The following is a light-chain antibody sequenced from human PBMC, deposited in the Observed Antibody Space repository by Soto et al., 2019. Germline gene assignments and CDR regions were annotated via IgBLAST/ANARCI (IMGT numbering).Light chain of an antibody. CDR1: QSISSW. J-gene: IGKJ1*01. CDR2: KAS. Sequence: DIQMTQSPSTLSASVGDRVTITCRASQSISSWLAWYQQKPGTAPKLLLYKASSLESGFPSRFSGSGSGTEFTLNISSLQPDDLATYYCKQYKAYAWTFGLGTKVEIK. CDR3: KQYKAYAWT. V-gene: IGKV1-5*03.